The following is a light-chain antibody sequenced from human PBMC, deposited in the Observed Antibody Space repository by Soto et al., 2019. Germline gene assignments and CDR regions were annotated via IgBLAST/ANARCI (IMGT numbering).Light chain of an antibody. CDR3: QQHCSSPPPWT. CDR1: QSVSSSY. V-gene: IGKV3-20*01. J-gene: IGKJ1*01. Sequence: EIVLTQSPGTLSLSPGERATISCRASQSVSSSYLAWHQQKPGQAPRLLIYGASSRATGIPDRFSGSGSGTGFTLTISRLEPQDFEVYYCQQHCSSPPPWTFGQGTKVEIK. CDR2: GAS.